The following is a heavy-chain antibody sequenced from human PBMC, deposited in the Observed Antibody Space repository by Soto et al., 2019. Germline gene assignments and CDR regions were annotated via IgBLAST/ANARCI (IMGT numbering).Heavy chain of an antibody. V-gene: IGHV3-23*01. D-gene: IGHD1-20*01. J-gene: IGHJ4*02. CDR2: TGATGRTT. CDR1: GFTFNIYA. Sequence: VGSLRLSCAASGFTFNIYAMTWVRQAPGKGLEWVSTTGATGRTTYYSDSVKGRFTVSRDNSKNTLDLQMSNLRAEDTAVYYCATVHNTSRSFDYWGQGTLVTVSS. CDR3: ATVHNTSRSFDY.